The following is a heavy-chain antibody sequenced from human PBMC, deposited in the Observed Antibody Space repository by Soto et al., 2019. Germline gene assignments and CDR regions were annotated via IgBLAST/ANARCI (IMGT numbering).Heavy chain of an antibody. CDR1: GGYISSGAYY. V-gene: IGHV4-31*03. Sequence: PSVTLSLTCPVSGGYISSGAYYWSWLRQHPGKGLEWIGHIYYSGGTYYNPSLKSRITISIDTSNNQFSLKLNSVTAADTAVYYCARMDYYGSGRVDVWGQGTTVTVSS. J-gene: IGHJ6*02. CDR3: ARMDYYGSGRVDV. CDR2: IYYSGGT. D-gene: IGHD3-10*01.